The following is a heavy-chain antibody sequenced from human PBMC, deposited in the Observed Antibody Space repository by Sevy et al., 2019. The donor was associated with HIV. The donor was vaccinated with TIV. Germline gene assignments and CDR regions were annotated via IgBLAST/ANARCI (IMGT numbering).Heavy chain of an antibody. CDR3: ATYYYDSSGYYSAGWFDP. CDR1: EFTFSNYA. Sequence: GGSLRLSCAASEFTFSNYAMSWVRQAPGKGLEWVSTITSSGGRTYYADSVRGRFTISRNNSKHTPYLQMNSLRAEDTAVYYCATYYYDSSGYYSAGWFDPWGQGTLVTVSS. CDR2: ITSSGGRT. D-gene: IGHD3-22*01. V-gene: IGHV3-23*01. J-gene: IGHJ5*02.